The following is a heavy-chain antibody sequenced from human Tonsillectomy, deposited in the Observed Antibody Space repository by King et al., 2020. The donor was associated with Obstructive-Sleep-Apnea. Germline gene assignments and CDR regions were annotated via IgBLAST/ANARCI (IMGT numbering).Heavy chain of an antibody. D-gene: IGHD3-16*02. J-gene: IGHJ4*02. CDR1: GFTFSNAW. Sequence: VQLVESGGGLVKPGGSLRLSCAASGFTFSNAWMSWVRQAPGKGLEWVGRIKSKTDGGTTDYAAPVKGRFTISRDDSKNTLYLQMNSLKTEDTAVYYCPPEPMITFGGVIVTYYFDYWGQGTLVTVSS. V-gene: IGHV3-15*01. CDR2: IKSKTDGGTT. CDR3: PPEPMITFGGVIVTYYFDY.